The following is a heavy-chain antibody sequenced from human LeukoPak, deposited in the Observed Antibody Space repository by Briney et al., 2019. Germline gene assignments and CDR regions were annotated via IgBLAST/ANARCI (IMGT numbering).Heavy chain of an antibody. Sequence: ASVKVSCKASGYTFTGYYMHWVRQAPGQGLEWMGRINPNSGGTNYAQKFQGRVTVTRDTSISTAYMELSRLRSDDTAVYYCARGYYEFWSGYQEGEFDYWGQGTLVTVSS. D-gene: IGHD3-3*01. CDR1: GYTFTGYY. V-gene: IGHV1-2*06. CDR2: INPNSGGT. J-gene: IGHJ4*02. CDR3: ARGYYEFWSGYQEGEFDY.